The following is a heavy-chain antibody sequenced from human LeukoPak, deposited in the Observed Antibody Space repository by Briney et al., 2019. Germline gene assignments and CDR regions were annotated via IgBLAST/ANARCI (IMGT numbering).Heavy chain of an antibody. CDR3: ARLPYCSGGSCPPVYFDS. CDR2: IYPDGSDT. V-gene: IGHV5-51*01. Sequence: GESLKISCKGSGYSFTSYWIAWVRQMPGKGLEWMGIIYPDGSDTRYSPSFQGQVTISADKSISTAYLQWSSLKASDTAMYYCARLPYCSGGSCPPVYFDSWGQGTLVTVSS. CDR1: GYSFTSYW. J-gene: IGHJ4*02. D-gene: IGHD2-15*01.